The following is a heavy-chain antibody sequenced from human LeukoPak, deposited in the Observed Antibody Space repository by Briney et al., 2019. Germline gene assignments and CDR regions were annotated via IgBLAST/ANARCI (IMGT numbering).Heavy chain of an antibody. Sequence: GGSLRLSCAASGFTFSSYAMHWVRQAPGKGLEWVAVISYDGSNKYYADSVKGRFTISRDNSKNTLYLQMNSLRAEDTAVYYCARDGTNYYGSGSYWRHNYYYMDVWGKGTTVTVSS. CDR2: ISYDGSNK. D-gene: IGHD3-10*01. V-gene: IGHV3-30*04. CDR1: GFTFSSYA. CDR3: ARDGTNYYGSGSYWRHNYYYMDV. J-gene: IGHJ6*03.